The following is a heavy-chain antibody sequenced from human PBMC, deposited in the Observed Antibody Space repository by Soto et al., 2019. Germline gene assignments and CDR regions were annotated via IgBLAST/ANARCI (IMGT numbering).Heavy chain of an antibody. CDR1: GFTFSSYA. J-gene: IGHJ4*02. V-gene: IGHV3-30-3*01. CDR2: ISYDGSNK. Sequence: QVQLVESGGGVVQPGRSLRLSCAAPGFTFSSYAMHWVRQAPGKGLEWVAVISYDGSNKYYADSVKGRFTISRDNSKNTLYLQMNSLRAEDTAVYYCARDMATVTTGPLYYFDYWGQGTLVTVSS. CDR3: ARDMATVTTGPLYYFDY. D-gene: IGHD4-17*01.